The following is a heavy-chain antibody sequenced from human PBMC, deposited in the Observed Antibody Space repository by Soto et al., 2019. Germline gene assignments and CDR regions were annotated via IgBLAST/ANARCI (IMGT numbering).Heavy chain of an antibody. CDR2: IYYSGIT. Sequence: SETLSLTCTVSGGSISSSSYYWDWIRQPPGKGLEWIGNIYYSGITYYNPSLKSRVTISVDTSKNQFSLQLTSVTAADTAVYYCARMPTNSGFDPWGQGTLVTVSS. V-gene: IGHV4-39*01. D-gene: IGHD1-1*01. J-gene: IGHJ5*02. CDR1: GGSISSSSYY. CDR3: ARMPTNSGFDP.